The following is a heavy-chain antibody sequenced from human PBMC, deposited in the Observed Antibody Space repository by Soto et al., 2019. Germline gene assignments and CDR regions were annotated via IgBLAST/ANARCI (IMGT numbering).Heavy chain of an antibody. V-gene: IGHV4-59*01. Sequence: SETLSLTCTVSGGSISSYYWSWIRQPPGKGLEWIGYIYYSGSTNYNPSLKSRATISVDTSKNQFSLKLSSVTAADTAVYYCAREAYSNSAWSDYYYGMDVWGQGTTVTVSS. CDR2: IYYSGST. D-gene: IGHD4-4*01. CDR3: AREAYSNSAWSDYYYGMDV. J-gene: IGHJ6*02. CDR1: GGSISSYY.